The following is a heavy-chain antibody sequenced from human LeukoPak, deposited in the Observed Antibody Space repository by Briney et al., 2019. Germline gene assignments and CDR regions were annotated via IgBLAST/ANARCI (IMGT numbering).Heavy chain of an antibody. CDR1: GGSISSGGYY. J-gene: IGHJ3*02. D-gene: IGHD3-9*01. CDR3: ARGGPLRYFDWLYDAGNAFDI. CDR2: IYYSGST. Sequence: SETLSLTCTVSGGSISSGGYYWSWIRQHPGKGLEWIGYIYYSGSTNYNPSLKSRVTISVDTSKNQFSLKLSSVTAADTAVYYCARGGPLRYFDWLYDAGNAFDIWGQGTMVTVSS. V-gene: IGHV4-61*08.